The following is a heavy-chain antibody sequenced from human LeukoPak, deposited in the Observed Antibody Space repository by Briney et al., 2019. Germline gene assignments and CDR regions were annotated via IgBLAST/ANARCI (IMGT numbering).Heavy chain of an antibody. Sequence: SETLSLTCAVYGGSFSGYYWSWIRQPPGKGLEWIGEINHSGSTNYNPSLKSRVTISVDTSKNQFSLKLSSVTAADTAVYYCARGYGDYVRDYCGQGTLVTVSS. CDR2: INHSGST. V-gene: IGHV4-34*01. CDR3: ARGYGDYVRDY. D-gene: IGHD4-17*01. CDR1: GGSFSGYY. J-gene: IGHJ4*02.